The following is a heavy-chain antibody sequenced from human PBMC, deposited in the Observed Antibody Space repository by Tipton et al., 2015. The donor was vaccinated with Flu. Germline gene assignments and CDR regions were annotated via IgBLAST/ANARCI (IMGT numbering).Heavy chain of an antibody. D-gene: IGHD2-2*01. CDR1: GYSINSGYF. V-gene: IGHV4-38-2*02. Sequence: TLSLTCAVSGYSINSGYFWGWIRQPPGKGLEWIGYIYNSQYTKYNPSLKSRVTISVDTSKKQFSLQLTSVTAADTAVYYCARDPSLGMPDYFDSWGQGTLVTASS. J-gene: IGHJ4*02. CDR3: ARDPSLGMPDYFDS. CDR2: IYNSQYT.